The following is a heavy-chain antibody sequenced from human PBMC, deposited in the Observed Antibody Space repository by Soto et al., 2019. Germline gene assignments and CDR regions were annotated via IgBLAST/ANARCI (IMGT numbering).Heavy chain of an antibody. Sequence: GGSLRLSCAASGFTFSSYSMNWVRQAPGKGLEWVSSISSSSSYIYYADSVKGRFTISRDNAKNSLYLQMNSLRAEDTAVYYCARDLQYSSGWYDYWGQGTLVTVSS. D-gene: IGHD6-19*01. J-gene: IGHJ4*02. V-gene: IGHV3-21*01. CDR1: GFTFSSYS. CDR3: ARDLQYSSGWYDY. CDR2: ISSSSSYI.